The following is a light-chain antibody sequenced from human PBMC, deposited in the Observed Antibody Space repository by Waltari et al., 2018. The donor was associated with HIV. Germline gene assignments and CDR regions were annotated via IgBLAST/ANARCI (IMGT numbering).Light chain of an antibody. CDR1: SSDVGCYNY. V-gene: IGLV2-14*01. CDR2: EVT. CDR3: SSYTSTSTQV. J-gene: IGLJ1*01. Sequence: QSALTQPASVSGSPGQSITISCSGTSSDVGCYNYVSWYQQHPGKAPKLMIYEVTNRPSGVSNRFSGSKSGNTASLTISGLQPEDEADYYCSSYTSTSTQVFGTGTTVTVL.